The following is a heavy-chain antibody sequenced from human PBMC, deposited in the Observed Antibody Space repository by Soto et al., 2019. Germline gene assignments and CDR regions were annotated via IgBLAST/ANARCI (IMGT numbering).Heavy chain of an antibody. Sequence: ASVKVSCKVSGYTITELSMHWVRQAPGKGLEWMGGFDPEDGETIYAQKFQGRVTMTEDTSTDTAYMELSSLRSEDTAVYYCATELVSSSWYWHYGMDVRGQGTTVTVSS. CDR3: ATELVSSSWYWHYGMDV. CDR1: GYTITELS. CDR2: FDPEDGET. D-gene: IGHD6-13*01. J-gene: IGHJ6*02. V-gene: IGHV1-24*01.